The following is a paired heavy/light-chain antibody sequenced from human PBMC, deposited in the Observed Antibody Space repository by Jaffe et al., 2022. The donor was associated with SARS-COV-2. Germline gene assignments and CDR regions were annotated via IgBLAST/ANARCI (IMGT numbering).Light chain of an antibody. J-gene: IGKJ5*01. CDR3: QQYYSTLT. V-gene: IGKV4-1*01. CDR1: QSVLDSSNNKNF. CDR2: WAS. Sequence: DIVMTQSPDSLAVSLGERATINCKSSQSVLDSSNNKNFLAWYQQKPGQPPKVLIYWASTRESGVPDRFSGSGSGTDFTLTISSLQAEDVAVYYCQQYYSTLTFGQGTRLEIK.
Heavy chain of an antibody. J-gene: IGHJ4*02. D-gene: IGHD3-22*01. CDR3: AHLKHDSSGYYYLFDY. V-gene: IGHV2-5*02. CDR2: IYWDDDK. Sequence: QITLKESGPTLVKPTQTLTLTCTFSGFSLSTSGVGVGWIRQPPGKALEWLAIIYWDDDKRYSPSLKSRLTITKDTSKNQVVLTMTNMDPVDTATYYCAHLKHDSSGYYYLFDYWGRGTLVTVSA. CDR1: GFSLSTSGVG.